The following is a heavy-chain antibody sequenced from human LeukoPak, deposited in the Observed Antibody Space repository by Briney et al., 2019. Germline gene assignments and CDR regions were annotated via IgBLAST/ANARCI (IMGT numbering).Heavy chain of an antibody. CDR3: AREWAYDSSGYLNYYYYYMDV. D-gene: IGHD3-22*01. CDR2: INAGNGNT. CDR1: GYTFTSYA. J-gene: IGHJ6*03. V-gene: IGHV1-3*01. Sequence: ASVKVSCKASGYTFTSYAMHWVRQAPGQRLEWMGWINAGNGNTNYAQKLQGRVTMTTDTSTSTAYMELRSLRSDDTAVYYCAREWAYDSSGYLNYYYYYMDVWGKGTTVTVSS.